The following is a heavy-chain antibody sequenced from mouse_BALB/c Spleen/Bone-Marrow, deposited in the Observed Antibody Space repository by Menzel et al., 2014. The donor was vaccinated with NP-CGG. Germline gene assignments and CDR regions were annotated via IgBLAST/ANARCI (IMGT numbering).Heavy chain of an antibody. D-gene: IGHD2-1*01. Sequence: VQLQQSGAELAKPGASVKMPCKASGYTFTSYWMHWVKQRPGQGLEWIGYINPSTGYTDYNQKFNDKATLTADKSSSTAYMQLSSLTSKDSAVYYCAGGNPLYAMDYWGQGTSVTVSS. J-gene: IGHJ4*01. CDR3: AGGNPLYAMDY. V-gene: IGHV1-7*01. CDR2: INPSTGYT. CDR1: GYTFTSYW.